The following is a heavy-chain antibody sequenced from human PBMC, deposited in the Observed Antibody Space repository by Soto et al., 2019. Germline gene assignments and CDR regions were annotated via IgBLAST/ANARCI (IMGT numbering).Heavy chain of an antibody. CDR1: GFTFSTYA. J-gene: IGHJ3*02. D-gene: IGHD1-20*01. Sequence: GGSLRLSCVASGFTFSTYAMNWVRQAPGKGLEWVAVISDDRNTVFYADSVKGRFTISRDGPKNTLYLQMDSLRPEDTAVFYCARENHYPGISGPPTLGALDIWDPETMVTVS. CDR3: ARENHYPGISGPPTLGALDI. CDR2: ISDDRNTV. V-gene: IGHV3-30-3*01.